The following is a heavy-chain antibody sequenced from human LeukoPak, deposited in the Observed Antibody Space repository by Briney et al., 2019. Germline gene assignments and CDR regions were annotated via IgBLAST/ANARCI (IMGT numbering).Heavy chain of an antibody. CDR1: GGSISSYY. V-gene: IGHV4-59*01. J-gene: IGHJ5*02. Sequence: SETLSLTCTVSGGSISSYYWSWIRQPPGKGLKWIGYIYYSGSTNYNPSLKSRVTISVDTSKNQFSLKLSSVTAADTAVYYCARDLGPGNWFDPWGQGTLVTVSS. CDR3: ARDLGPGNWFDP. CDR2: IYYSGST. D-gene: IGHD1-1*01.